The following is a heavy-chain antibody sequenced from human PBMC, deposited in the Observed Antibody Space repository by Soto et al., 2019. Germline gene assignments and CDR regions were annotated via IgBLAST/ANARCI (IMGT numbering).Heavy chain of an antibody. D-gene: IGHD3-22*01. CDR2: ISAYNGNT. CDR1: GYTFTSYG. CDR3: ARDYNYYDSSGYYPEGY. Sequence: QVQLVQSGAEVKKPGASVKVSCKASGYTFTSYGISWVRQAPGQGLEWMGWISAYNGNTNYTQKLQGRVTMTTDTYTSTAYMELRSLRSDDTAVYYCARDYNYYDSSGYYPEGYWGQGTLVTVSS. J-gene: IGHJ4*02. V-gene: IGHV1-18*01.